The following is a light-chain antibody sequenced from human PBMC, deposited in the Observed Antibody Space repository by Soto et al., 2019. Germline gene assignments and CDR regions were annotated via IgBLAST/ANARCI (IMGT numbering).Light chain of an antibody. Sequence: EIVLTQSPGTLSLSPGESGILSCRTSQTVNSPYLAWYQQKPGQASRLLISGASTRATGIPDRFSGSGSGTEFTLTISRLESEDFAVYYCHQHETSPPTFGPGTKVDVK. V-gene: IGKV3-20*01. CDR2: GAS. CDR3: HQHETSPPT. J-gene: IGKJ3*01. CDR1: QTVNSPY.